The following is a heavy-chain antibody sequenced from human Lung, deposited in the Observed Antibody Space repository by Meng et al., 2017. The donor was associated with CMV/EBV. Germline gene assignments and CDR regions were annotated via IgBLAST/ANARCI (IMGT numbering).Heavy chain of an antibody. J-gene: IGHJ4*02. CDR2: ININTGNP. D-gene: IGHD6-19*01. CDR1: GYTFTSFS. Sequence: QWRRVQLRSEWKQPVDSVKVSCQAAGYTFTSFSMNWVRHAPGQGLEWMGWININTGNPTYAQGFTGRFVFSLDTSVSTAYLQIDSLKADDTAVYYCARGNGWRFDYWGQGTLVTVSS. CDR3: ARGNGWRFDY. V-gene: IGHV7-4-1*01.